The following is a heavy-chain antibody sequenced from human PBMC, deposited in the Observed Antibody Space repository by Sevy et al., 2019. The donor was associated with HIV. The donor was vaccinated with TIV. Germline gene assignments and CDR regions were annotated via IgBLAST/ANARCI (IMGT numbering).Heavy chain of an antibody. CDR3: AREPKGYCTNGVCYSPAPYYYYYGMDV. J-gene: IGHJ6*02. CDR1: GGSISSYY. Sequence: SETLSLTCTVSGGSISSYYWSWIRQPAGKGLEWIGRIYTSGSTHYNPSLKSRVTMSVDTSKNQFSLKLSSVTAADTAVYYSAREPKGYCTNGVCYSPAPYYYYYGMDVWGQGTTVTVSS. V-gene: IGHV4-4*07. D-gene: IGHD2-8*01. CDR2: IYTSGST.